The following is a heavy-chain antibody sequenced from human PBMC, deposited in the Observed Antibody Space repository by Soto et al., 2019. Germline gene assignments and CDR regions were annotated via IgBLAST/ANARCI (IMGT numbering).Heavy chain of an antibody. D-gene: IGHD3-16*01. CDR1: GGSISSYY. V-gene: IGHV4-59*01. CDR3: AREGEMPYYYYGLDV. Sequence: SETLSLTCTVSGGSISSYYWSWIRQPPGKGLEWIGYIYYSGTTNYNPSLKSRVTISVDTSKNQFSLKLSSVTAADTAVYYCAREGEMPYYYYGLDVWGQGTTVTVSS. CDR2: IYYSGTT. J-gene: IGHJ6*02.